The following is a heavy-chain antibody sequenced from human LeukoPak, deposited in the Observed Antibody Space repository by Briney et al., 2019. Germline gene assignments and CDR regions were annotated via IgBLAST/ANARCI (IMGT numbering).Heavy chain of an antibody. CDR1: GFSFSSDW. CDR3: VKGAPMDY. CDR2: INSDRDT. V-gene: IGHV3-74*01. J-gene: IGHJ4*02. Sequence: GGSLRLSCAASGFSFSSDWMYWVRQAPGKGLVWVSRINSDRDTDYADAVKGRFTISRDNAKNTLYLQMNSLRAEDTAVYHCVKGAPMDYWGQGTLVIVSS.